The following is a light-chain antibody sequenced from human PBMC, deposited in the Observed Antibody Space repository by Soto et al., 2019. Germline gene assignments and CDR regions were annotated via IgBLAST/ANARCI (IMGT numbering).Light chain of an antibody. V-gene: IGKV1-39*01. CDR3: QQGYSTPYT. CDR2: AAS. CDR1: QSSISY. Sequence: DIPMTRSPSSLSASVGDRVTITCRASQSSISYLNWYQQKLGKAPKLLIYAASSLQSGVPSRFSGSGSGTEFTLTISSLQPEDFATYYCQQGYSTPYTFGQGTKLEIK. J-gene: IGKJ2*01.